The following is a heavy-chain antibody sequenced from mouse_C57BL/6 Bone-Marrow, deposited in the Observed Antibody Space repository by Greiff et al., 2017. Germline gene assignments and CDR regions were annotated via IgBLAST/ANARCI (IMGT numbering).Heavy chain of an antibody. V-gene: IGHV1-74*01. J-gene: IGHJ3*01. CDR2: IHPSDSDT. Sequence: QLQLQQPGAELVKPGASVKVSCKASGYTFTSYWMHWVKQRPGQGLEWIGRIHPSDSDTNYNQKFKGKAPLTVDKSSSPAYMQLSSLTSEDSAVYYCAIPYYYGRLPWFAYWGQGTLVTVSA. CDR1: GYTFTSYW. D-gene: IGHD1-1*01. CDR3: AIPYYYGRLPWFAY.